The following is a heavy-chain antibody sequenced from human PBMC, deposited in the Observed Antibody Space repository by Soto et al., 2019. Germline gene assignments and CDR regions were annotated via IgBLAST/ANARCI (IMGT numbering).Heavy chain of an antibody. Sequence: QVQLVQSGGGLVKPGESLRLSCATSGLTFSDYYMSWIRQAPGKGLESLSYISGSSSDIKYADSVKGRFTITRDNAKKSGYLQMNSLRAADTAVYYCATGTRRLSDWGQGTPVIVSS. J-gene: IGHJ4*02. CDR2: ISGSSSDI. CDR3: ATGTRRLSD. D-gene: IGHD3-10*01. V-gene: IGHV3-11*05. CDR1: GLTFSDYY.